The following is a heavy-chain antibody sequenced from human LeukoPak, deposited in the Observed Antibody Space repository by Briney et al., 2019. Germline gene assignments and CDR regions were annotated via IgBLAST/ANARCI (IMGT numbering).Heavy chain of an antibody. CDR3: ARVRTLGYYYDSSGYSSAEYFQH. V-gene: IGHV1-2*02. CDR1: GYTFTGYY. D-gene: IGHD3-22*01. Sequence: GASVKVSCKASGYTFTGYYMHWVRQAPGQGLEWMGWINPNSGGTNYAQKFQGRVTMTRDTSISTAYMELSRLRSDDTAAYYCARVRTLGYYYDSSGYSSAEYFQHWGQGTLVTVSS. CDR2: INPNSGGT. J-gene: IGHJ1*01.